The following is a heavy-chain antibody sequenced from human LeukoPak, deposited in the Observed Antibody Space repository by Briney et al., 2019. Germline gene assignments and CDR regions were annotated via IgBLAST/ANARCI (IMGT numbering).Heavy chain of an antibody. CDR2: FDPEDGET. J-gene: IGHJ6*04. D-gene: IGHD6-19*01. Sequence: ASVKVSCKVSGYTLTELSMHWVRQAPGKGLEWMGGFDPEDGETIYAQKFQGRVTMTEDTSTDTAYMELSSLRSEDTAVYYCATDNYSSGWYDYYYYNGMDVWGEGTTVTVSS. CDR3: ATDNYSSGWYDYYYYNGMDV. V-gene: IGHV1-24*01. CDR1: GYTLTELS.